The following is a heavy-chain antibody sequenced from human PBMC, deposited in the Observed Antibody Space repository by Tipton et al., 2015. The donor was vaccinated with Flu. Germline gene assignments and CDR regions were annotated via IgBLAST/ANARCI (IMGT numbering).Heavy chain of an antibody. CDR2: ISSSSSYI. V-gene: IGHV3-21*01. CDR3: ARRRDYYDSSGYYLTIGEYFQH. J-gene: IGHJ1*01. Sequence: SLRLSCAASGFTFSSYSMNWVRQAPGKGLEWVSSISSSSSYIYYADSVKGRFTISRDNAKNSLYLQMNSLRAEDTAVYYCARRRDYYDSSGYYLTIGEYFQHWGQGTLVPVSS. D-gene: IGHD3-22*01. CDR1: GFTFSSYS.